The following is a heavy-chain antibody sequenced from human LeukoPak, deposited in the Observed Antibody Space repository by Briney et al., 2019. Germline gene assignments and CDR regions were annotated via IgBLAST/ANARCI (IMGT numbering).Heavy chain of an antibody. D-gene: IGHD6-13*01. CDR1: GFTLSSYA. CDR2: ISGRDGST. J-gene: IGHJ4*02. Sequence: GGSLRLSCTASGFTLSSYAMSWVRQAPGKGLEWVSAISGRDGSTNYADSVKGRFTISRDDSRNTLYLQMNSLRAEDTAVYYCAKKGTLPGIAATGTLLYYFDYWGQGTLVTVSS. CDR3: AKKGTLPGIAATGTLLYYFDY. V-gene: IGHV3-23*01.